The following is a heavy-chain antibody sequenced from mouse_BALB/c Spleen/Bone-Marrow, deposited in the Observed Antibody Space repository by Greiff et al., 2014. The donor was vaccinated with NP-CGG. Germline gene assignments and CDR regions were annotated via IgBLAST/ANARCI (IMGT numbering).Heavy chain of an antibody. Sequence: QVQLQQPGPELVKPGASVKISCKASGYAFSGSWMNWVKQRPGQGLEWIGRIYPGDGDTNYNGKFKGKATLTADKSSSTAYMQLSSLTSVDSAVYFCARGGLGLDYWGQGTTLTVSS. CDR2: IYPGDGDT. CDR3: ARGGLGLDY. V-gene: IGHV1-82*01. J-gene: IGHJ2*01. CDR1: GYAFSGSW. D-gene: IGHD3-3*01.